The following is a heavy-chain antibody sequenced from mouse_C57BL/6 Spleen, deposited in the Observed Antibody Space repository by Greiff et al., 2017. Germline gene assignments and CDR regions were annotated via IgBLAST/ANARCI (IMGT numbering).Heavy chain of an antibody. CDR3: ARGRHLRLRYYYAMDY. V-gene: IGHV1-19*01. CDR2: INPYNGGT. D-gene: IGHD3-2*02. J-gene: IGHJ4*01. CDR1: GYTFTDYY. Sequence: EVQLQQSGPVLVKPGASVKMSCKASGYTFTDYYMNWVKQSHGQSLEWIGVINPYNGGTSYNQKFKGKATLTVDKSSSTAYMELNSLTSADSRVYDCARGRHLRLRYYYAMDYWGQGTSVTVSS.